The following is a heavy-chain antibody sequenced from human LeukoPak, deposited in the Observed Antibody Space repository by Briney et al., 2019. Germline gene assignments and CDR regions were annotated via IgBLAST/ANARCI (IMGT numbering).Heavy chain of an antibody. CDR3: ARESYYYDSSGSGPALGFDP. CDR2: MNPNSGNT. CDR1: GYTFTSYD. D-gene: IGHD3-22*01. Sequence: ASVKVSCKASGYTFTSYDINWVRQATGQGLEWMGWMNPNSGNTGYAQKFQGRVTITRNTSISTAYMELSSLRSEDTAVYYCARESYYYDSSGSGPALGFDPWGQGTLVTVSS. J-gene: IGHJ5*02. V-gene: IGHV1-8*03.